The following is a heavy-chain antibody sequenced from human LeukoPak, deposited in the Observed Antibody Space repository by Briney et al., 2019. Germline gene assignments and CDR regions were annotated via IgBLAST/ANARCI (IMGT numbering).Heavy chain of an antibody. J-gene: IGHJ6*03. V-gene: IGHV3-30*02. Sequence: GGSLRLSCAASGFTFSSYGMHWVRQAPGKGLEWVAFIRYDGSNKYYADSVKGRFTISRDNSKNTLYQQMNSLRAEDTAVYYCAKVGGYCSSTSCYAGPYYYYYYMDVWGKGTTVTVSS. CDR3: AKVGGYCSSTSCYAGPYYYYYYMDV. CDR2: IRYDGSNK. D-gene: IGHD2-2*03. CDR1: GFTFSSYG.